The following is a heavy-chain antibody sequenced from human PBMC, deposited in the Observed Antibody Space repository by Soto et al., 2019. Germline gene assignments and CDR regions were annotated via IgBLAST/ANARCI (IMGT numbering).Heavy chain of an antibody. Sequence: PSETLSLTCAVYGGSFSGYYWGWIRQPPGKGLEWIGEINHSGSTNYNPSLKSRVTISVDTSKNQFSLKLSSVTAADTAVYYCARDRSIAARTGGFDYWGQGTLVTVSS. CDR3: ARDRSIAARTGGFDY. D-gene: IGHD6-6*01. V-gene: IGHV4-34*01. CDR2: INHSGST. J-gene: IGHJ4*02. CDR1: GGSFSGYY.